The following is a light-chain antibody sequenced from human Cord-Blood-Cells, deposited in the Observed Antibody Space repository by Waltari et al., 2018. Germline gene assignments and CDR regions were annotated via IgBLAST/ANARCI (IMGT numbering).Light chain of an antibody. CDR3: QQRSNWPPT. CDR1: QSVSSY. CDR2: DAS. J-gene: IGKJ4*01. Sequence: EIVLPQSQATLSLSPGERAPLSCRASQSVSSYLAWYQQKPGQAPRLLIYDASNRATGIPARFSGSGSGTDFTLTISSLEPEDFAVYYCQQRSNWPPTFGGGTKVEIK. V-gene: IGKV3-11*01.